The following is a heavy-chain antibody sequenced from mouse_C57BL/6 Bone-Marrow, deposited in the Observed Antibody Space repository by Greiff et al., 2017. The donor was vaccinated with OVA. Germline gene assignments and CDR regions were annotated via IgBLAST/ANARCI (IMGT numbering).Heavy chain of an antibody. CDR2: IDPEDGDT. J-gene: IGHJ1*03. D-gene: IGHD1-1*01. CDR3: TTSPLYYYGSSYWYFDV. V-gene: IGHV14-1*01. Sequence: EVQLQQSGAELVRPGASVKLSCTASGFNIKDYYMHWVKQRPEQGLEWIGRIDPEDGDTEYAPKFQGKATMTADTSSNTAYLQLSSLTSEDTAVYYCTTSPLYYYGSSYWYFDVWGTGTTVTVSS. CDR1: GFNIKDYY.